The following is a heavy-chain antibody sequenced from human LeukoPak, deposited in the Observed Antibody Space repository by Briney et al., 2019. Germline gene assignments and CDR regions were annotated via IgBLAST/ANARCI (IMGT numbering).Heavy chain of an antibody. CDR3: ARDSSGWYGGFDY. J-gene: IGHJ4*02. CDR2: ISYDGSNK. V-gene: IGHV3-30-3*01. Sequence: PGGSLRLSCAASGFTLSSYAMHWVRQAPGKGLEWVTVISYDGSNKYYADSVKGRFTISRDNSKNTLYLQMNSLRAEDTAVYYCARDSSGWYGGFDYWGQGTLVTVSS. CDR1: GFTLSSYA. D-gene: IGHD6-19*01.